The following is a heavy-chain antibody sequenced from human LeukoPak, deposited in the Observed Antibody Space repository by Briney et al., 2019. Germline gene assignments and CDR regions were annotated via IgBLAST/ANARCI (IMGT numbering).Heavy chain of an antibody. CDR2: IIPIFGTA. CDR3: ASSYCTNGVCWYFDY. J-gene: IGHJ4*02. V-gene: IGHV1-69*01. D-gene: IGHD2-8*01. CDR1: GGTFSSYA. Sequence: GSSVKVSCKASGGTFSSYAISWVRQAPGQGLEWMGGIIPIFGTANYAQKFQGRVTITADESTSTAYMELSSLRSEDTAVYYCASSYCTNGVCWYFDYWGQGTLVTVSS.